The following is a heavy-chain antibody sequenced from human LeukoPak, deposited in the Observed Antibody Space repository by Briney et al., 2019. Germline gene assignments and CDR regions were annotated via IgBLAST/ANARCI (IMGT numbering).Heavy chain of an antibody. CDR2: IKQDGSEK. J-gene: IGHJ3*02. D-gene: IGHD3-16*02. Sequence: GGSLRLSCAASGFTFSSYWMSWVRQAPGKGLEWVANIKQDGSEKYYVDSVKGRFTISRDNAKNSLYLQMNSLRAEDTAVYYCARDPTYYDYVWGSYRSDAFDIWGQETMATVSS. CDR3: ARDPTYYDYVWGSYRSDAFDI. CDR1: GFTFSSYW. V-gene: IGHV3-7*01.